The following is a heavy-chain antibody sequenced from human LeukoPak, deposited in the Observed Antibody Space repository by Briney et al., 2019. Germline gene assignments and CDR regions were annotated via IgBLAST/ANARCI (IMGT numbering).Heavy chain of an antibody. CDR3: VRGADMNYNFENSFYFDS. CDR2: IWYDGSQR. Sequence: PGTSLRLSCAVSGFTMKNIGMHWVRQAPGKGLEWVAVIWYDGSQRHYMDSVKGRFAISRENSMNTLSLEMNGLRVEDTAVYYCVRGADMNYNFENSFYFDSWGQGALVIVSS. J-gene: IGHJ4*02. D-gene: IGHD3-3*01. V-gene: IGHV3-33*01. CDR1: GFTMKNIG.